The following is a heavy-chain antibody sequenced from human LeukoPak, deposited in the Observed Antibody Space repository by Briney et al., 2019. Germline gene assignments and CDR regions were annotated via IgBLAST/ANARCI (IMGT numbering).Heavy chain of an antibody. V-gene: IGHV3-11*01. CDR3: ARHAELLYYYDSSGYYDY. Sequence: GGSLRLSCAASGFTFSDYYMSWIRQAPGKGLEWVSYISSSGSTIYYADSVKGRFTISRDNAKNSLYLQMNSLRAEDTAVYYCARHAELLYYYDSSGYYDYWGQGTLVTVSS. J-gene: IGHJ4*02. CDR2: ISSSGSTI. CDR1: GFTFSDYY. D-gene: IGHD3-22*01.